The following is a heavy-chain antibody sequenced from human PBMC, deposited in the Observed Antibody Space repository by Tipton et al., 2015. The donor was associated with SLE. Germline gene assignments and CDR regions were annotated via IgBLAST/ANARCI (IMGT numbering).Heavy chain of an antibody. V-gene: IGHV3-30*02. CDR1: GFTFSSYG. Sequence: SLRLSCAASGFTFSSYGMHWVRQAPGKGLEWVAFIRYDGSNKYYADSVKGRFTISRDNSKNTLYLQMNSLRAEDTAVYYCAKDYSGSLLNYYMDVWGKGTTVTVSS. J-gene: IGHJ6*03. D-gene: IGHD5-12*01. CDR2: IRYDGSNK. CDR3: AKDYSGSLLNYYMDV.